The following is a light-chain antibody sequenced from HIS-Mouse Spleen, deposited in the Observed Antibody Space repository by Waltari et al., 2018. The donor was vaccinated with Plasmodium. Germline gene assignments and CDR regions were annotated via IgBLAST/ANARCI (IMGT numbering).Light chain of an antibody. CDR1: QDISNY. CDR2: DAS. V-gene: IGKV1-33*01. J-gene: IGKJ4*01. Sequence: IQMTQSPSSLSASAGDRVTITCQASQDISNYLNWYQQKPGKAPKLLIYDASNLQTGVPSRFSGSGSGTDFTFTISSLQSEDIATYYCQQYDNHPLTFGEGTKVEIK. CDR3: QQYDNHPLT.